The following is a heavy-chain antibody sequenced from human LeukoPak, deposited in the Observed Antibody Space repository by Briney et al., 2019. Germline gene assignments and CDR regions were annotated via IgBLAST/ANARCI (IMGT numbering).Heavy chain of an antibody. CDR2: IQARVPT. CDR3: ARHDAGIAARPFDN. J-gene: IGHJ4*02. V-gene: IGHV4-4*09. Sequence: SETLSLTSTVSGGSISTYYWSWIRRPPGKGLEWIAYIQARVPTNYNPSLKRRTTISVDTSKNQFSLKLSSVTAADTAVYYCARHDAGIAARPFDNWGQGTLVTVSS. CDR1: GGSISTYY. D-gene: IGHD6-6*01.